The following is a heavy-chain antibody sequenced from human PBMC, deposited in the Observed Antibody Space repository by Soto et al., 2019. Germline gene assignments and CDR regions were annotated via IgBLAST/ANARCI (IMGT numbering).Heavy chain of an antibody. D-gene: IGHD3-3*01. CDR3: AKEEEYAYGYYDSNWYPLSLDS. V-gene: IGHV3-74*01. J-gene: IGHJ5*01. CDR1: GFTFSTSW. Sequence: PGGSLRLSCAASGFTFSTSWLHWIRQVSGKGLEWVSRINSDASHTYCADSVKGRFSISRDDSKNTLHLQMNSLRAEDTAVYYCAKEEEYAYGYYDSNWYPLSLDSWGQGTLVTVSS. CDR2: INSDASHT.